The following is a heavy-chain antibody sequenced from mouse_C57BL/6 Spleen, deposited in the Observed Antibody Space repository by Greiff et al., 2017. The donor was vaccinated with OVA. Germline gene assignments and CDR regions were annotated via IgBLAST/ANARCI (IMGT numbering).Heavy chain of an antibody. CDR3: AREGFAY. CDR2: IYPRDGST. V-gene: IGHV1-85*01. Sequence: ESGPELVKPGASVKLSCKASGYTFTSYDINWVKQRPGQGLEWIGWIYPRDGSTKYNEKFKGKATLTVDTSSITAYMELHSLTSEDSAVYFCAREGFAYWGQGTLVTVSA. J-gene: IGHJ3*01. CDR1: GYTFTSYD.